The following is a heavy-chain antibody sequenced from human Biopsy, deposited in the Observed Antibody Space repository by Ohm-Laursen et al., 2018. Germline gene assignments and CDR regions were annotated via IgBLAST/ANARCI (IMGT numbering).Heavy chain of an antibody. CDR3: ARISITRLLDY. CDR1: GGTFSNYG. D-gene: IGHD3-3*01. Sequence: GSSVKVSCKAPGGTFSNYGVNWVRQAPGQGLEWLGGNIPILGTGNYAQKFQHRVTMTTDTSTSTAYMELRSLTSDDTAVYYCARISITRLLDYWGQGTLVTVSS. CDR2: NIPILGTG. J-gene: IGHJ4*02. V-gene: IGHV1-69*05.